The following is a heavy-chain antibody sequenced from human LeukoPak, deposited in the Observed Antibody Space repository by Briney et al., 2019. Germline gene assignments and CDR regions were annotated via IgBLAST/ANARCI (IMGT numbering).Heavy chain of an antibody. V-gene: IGHV4-4*02. CDR3: ARALYGDYDLDY. CDR2: IYHSGST. J-gene: IGHJ4*02. D-gene: IGHD4-17*01. Sequence: PSETLSLTCAVSGGSISSSNWWSWVRQPPGKGLEWIGEIYHSGSTNYNPSLKSRVTISVDKSKNQFSLKLSSVTAAATAVYYCARALYGDYDLDYWGQGTLVTVSS. CDR1: GGSISSSNW.